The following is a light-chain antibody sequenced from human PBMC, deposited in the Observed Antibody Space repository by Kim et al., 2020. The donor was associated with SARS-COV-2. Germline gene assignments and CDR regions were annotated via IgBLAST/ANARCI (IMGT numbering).Light chain of an antibody. CDR3: QHRINWPRT. CDR1: QGVDTY. V-gene: IGKV3-11*01. Sequence: EIVLTQSPATLSLSPGERATLSCRASQGVDTYLAWYQHKPGQAPRLLVYDAFNRATDIPPRFSGSGSGTDFTLTISSLEPEDFAVYYCQHRINWPRTFGQGTKVDIK. CDR2: DAF. J-gene: IGKJ1*01.